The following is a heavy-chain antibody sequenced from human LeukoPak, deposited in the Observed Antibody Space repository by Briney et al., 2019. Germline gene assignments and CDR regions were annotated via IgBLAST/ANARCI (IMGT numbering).Heavy chain of an antibody. CDR3: ARRARENWYFDL. Sequence: PSETLSLTCTVSGGSISSYYWSWIRQPPGKGLEWIGCIYHTGSTNSNPSLKSRVTISADTPKNQFSLKLSSVTAADTAVYYCARRARENWYFDLWGRGTLVTVSS. V-gene: IGHV4-59*08. J-gene: IGHJ2*01. CDR2: IYHTGST. CDR1: GGSISSYY.